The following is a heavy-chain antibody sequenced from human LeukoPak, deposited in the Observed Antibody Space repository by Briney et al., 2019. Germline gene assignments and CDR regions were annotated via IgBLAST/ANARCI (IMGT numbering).Heavy chain of an antibody. V-gene: IGHV3-23*01. CDR3: AKGGGQGHFAY. CDR1: GFTFSSYA. CDR2: LSGSGGTT. J-gene: IGHJ4*02. Sequence: GGSLRLSCAASGFTFSSYAMSWVRQAPGKGLEWVSSLSGSGGTTKNADSVKGRFTISRDNSKNTLFLQMSSLRAEDTAVYYCAKGGGQGHFAYWGQGTLVTVSS.